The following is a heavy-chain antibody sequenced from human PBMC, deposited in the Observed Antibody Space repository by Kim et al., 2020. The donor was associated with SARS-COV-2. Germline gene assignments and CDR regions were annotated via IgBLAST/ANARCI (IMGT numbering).Heavy chain of an antibody. D-gene: IGHD3-3*01. CDR3: ARDYRSRDYDFWSGYYTGEDYFDY. V-gene: IGHV3-74*01. CDR2: INSDGSST. CDR1: GFTFSSYW. Sequence: GGSLRLSCAASGFTFSSYWMHWVRQAPGKGLVWVSRINSDGSSTSYADSVKGRFTISRDNAKNTLYLQMNSLRAEDTAVYYCARDYRSRDYDFWSGYYTGEDYFDYWGQGTLVTVSS. J-gene: IGHJ4*02.